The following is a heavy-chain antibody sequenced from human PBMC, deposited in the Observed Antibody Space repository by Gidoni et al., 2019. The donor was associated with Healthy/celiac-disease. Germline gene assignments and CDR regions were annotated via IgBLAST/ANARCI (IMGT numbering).Heavy chain of an antibody. CDR2: ISWNSGSI. D-gene: IGHD3-16*01. J-gene: IGHJ6*03. CDR3: AKDGGERLPPEQDLYYYYMDV. CDR1: GFTFDDYA. Sequence: EVQLVESGGGLVQPGRSLRLSCAASGFTFDDYARHWVRQAPGKGLEWVSGISWNSGSIGYADSVKGRFTISRDNAKNSLYLQMNSLRAEDTALYYCAKDGGERLPPEQDLYYYYMDVWGKGTTVTVSS. V-gene: IGHV3-9*01.